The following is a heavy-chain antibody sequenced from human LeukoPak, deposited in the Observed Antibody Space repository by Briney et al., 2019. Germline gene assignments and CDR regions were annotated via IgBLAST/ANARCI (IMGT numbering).Heavy chain of an antibody. Sequence: VASVKVSCKASGYTFTSYGISWVRQAPGQGLEWMGWISAYNGNTNYAQKLQGRVTMTTDTSTSTAYMELRSLRSDDTAVYYCARGGVGYYYDSSGPVPFDYWGQGTLVTVSS. J-gene: IGHJ4*02. V-gene: IGHV1-18*01. D-gene: IGHD3-22*01. CDR1: GYTFTSYG. CDR2: ISAYNGNT. CDR3: ARGGVGYYYDSSGPVPFDY.